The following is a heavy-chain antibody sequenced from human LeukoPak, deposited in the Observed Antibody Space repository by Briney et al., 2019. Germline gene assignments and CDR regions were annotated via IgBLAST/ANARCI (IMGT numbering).Heavy chain of an antibody. CDR1: NYSISSGYY. D-gene: IGHD3-16*02. CDR3: ARIRMITFGGVIVGTYYFDY. Sequence: SETLSLTCAVSNYSISSGYYWGWIRQPPGKGREWIGSIYHRGNTYYNPSLKSRVTISVDTSKNQFSLKLSSVTAADTAVYYCARIRMITFGGVIVGTYYFDYWGQGTLVIVSS. J-gene: IGHJ4*02. V-gene: IGHV4-38-2*01. CDR2: IYHRGNT.